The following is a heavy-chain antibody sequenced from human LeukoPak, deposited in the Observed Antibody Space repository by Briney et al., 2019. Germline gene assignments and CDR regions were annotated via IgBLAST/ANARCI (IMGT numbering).Heavy chain of an antibody. CDR1: GDSISGYY. J-gene: IGHJ4*02. V-gene: IGHV4-59*01. D-gene: IGHD3-22*01. CDR3: AREGYDSSGYYLDY. CDR2: IHHSGST. Sequence: SETLSLTCSVSGDSISGYYWSWIRQPSGKTLEWIAYIHHSGSTEYNPSLRSRVTMSVDTSKNQVSLKLSSVTAADTAMYYCAREGYDSSGYYLDYWGQGTLVTVSS.